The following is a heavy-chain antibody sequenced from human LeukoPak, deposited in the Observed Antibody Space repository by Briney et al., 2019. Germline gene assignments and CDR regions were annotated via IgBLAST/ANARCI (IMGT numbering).Heavy chain of an antibody. CDR1: GFSFSGFL. Sequence: GGSLRLSCEASGFSFSGFLMAWVRQAPGKGLEWVSAISGSGGSTYYADSVKGRFTISRDNSKNTLYLQMNSLRAEDTAVYYCAKDVRDGYNYDYWGQGTLVTVSS. CDR2: ISGSGGST. V-gene: IGHV3-23*01. D-gene: IGHD5-24*01. CDR3: AKDVRDGYNYDY. J-gene: IGHJ4*02.